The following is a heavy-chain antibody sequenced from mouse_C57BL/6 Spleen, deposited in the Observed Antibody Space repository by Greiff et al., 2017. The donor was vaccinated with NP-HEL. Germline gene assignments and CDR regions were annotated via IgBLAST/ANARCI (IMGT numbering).Heavy chain of an antibody. Sequence: EVQLQQSGPELVKPGASVKISCKASGYTFTDYYMNWVKQSHGKSLEWIGDINPNNGGTSYNQKFKGKATLTVDKSSSTAYMELRSLTSEDSAVYYCARWYYGSSYDAMDYWGQGTSVTVSS. D-gene: IGHD1-1*01. CDR1: GYTFTDYY. CDR2: INPNNGGT. J-gene: IGHJ4*01. CDR3: ARWYYGSSYDAMDY. V-gene: IGHV1-26*01.